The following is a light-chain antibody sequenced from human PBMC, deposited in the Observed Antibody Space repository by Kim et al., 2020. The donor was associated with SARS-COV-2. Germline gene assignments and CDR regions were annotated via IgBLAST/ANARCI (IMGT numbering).Light chain of an antibody. CDR3: QTSGTGIQVV. Sequence: QPVLTQSPSASASLGASVKLTCTLSSGHSSYAIAWHQQQPEKGPRYLMKLNSDGSHSKGDGIPDRFSGSSSGAERYLTISSLQSEDEADYYCQTSGTGIQVVFGGGTQLTVL. CDR2: LNSDGSH. J-gene: IGLJ2*01. CDR1: SGHSSYA. V-gene: IGLV4-69*01.